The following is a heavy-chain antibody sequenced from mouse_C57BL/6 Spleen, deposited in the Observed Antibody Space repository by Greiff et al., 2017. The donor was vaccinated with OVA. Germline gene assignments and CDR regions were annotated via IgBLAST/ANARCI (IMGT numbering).Heavy chain of an antibody. CDR2: IYPRSGNT. Sequence: VKVVESGAELARPGASVKLSCKASGYTFTSYGISWVKQRTGQGLEWIGEIYPRSGNTYYNEKFKGKATLTADKSSSTAYMELRSLTSEDSAVYFCAREGGITPYYFDYWGQGTTLTVSS. J-gene: IGHJ2*01. D-gene: IGHD1-1*01. CDR1: GYTFTSYG. V-gene: IGHV1-81*01. CDR3: AREGGITPYYFDY.